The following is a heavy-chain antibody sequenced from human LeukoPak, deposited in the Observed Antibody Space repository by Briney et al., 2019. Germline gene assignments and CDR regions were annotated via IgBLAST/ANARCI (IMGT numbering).Heavy chain of an antibody. CDR3: LRGDWYFSL. D-gene: IGHD2/OR15-2a*01. V-gene: IGHV3-7*02. CDR2: VNRDGTEK. Sequence: GGSLRLSCATSGFNFSDYRLSSVRQAPGKGLQWVANVNRDGTEKHFLDSVEGRFTISRDNANTALYLQMSSLTSQDTAVYFCLRGDWYFSLWGQGALVTVSS. CDR1: GFNFSDYR. J-gene: IGHJ4*02.